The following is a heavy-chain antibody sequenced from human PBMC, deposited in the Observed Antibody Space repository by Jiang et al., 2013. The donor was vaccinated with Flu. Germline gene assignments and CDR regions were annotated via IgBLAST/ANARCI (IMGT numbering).Heavy chain of an antibody. V-gene: IGHV5-10-1*01. CDR2: IDPSDSYT. CDR1: GYSFTSYW. D-gene: IGHD3-10*01. Sequence: GAEVKKPGESLRISCKGSGYSFTSYWISWVRQMPGKGLEWMGRIDPSDSYTNYSPSFQGHVTISADKSISTAYLQWSSLKASDTAMYYCARRRPGSDSEYNWFDPWGQGTLVTVSS. J-gene: IGHJ5*02. CDR3: ARRRPGSDSEYNWFDP.